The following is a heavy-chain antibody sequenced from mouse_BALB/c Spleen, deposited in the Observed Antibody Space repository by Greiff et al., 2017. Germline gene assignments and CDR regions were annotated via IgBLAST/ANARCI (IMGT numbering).Heavy chain of an antibody. J-gene: IGHJ4*01. CDR3: AGYREDAMDY. V-gene: IGHV2-9*02. CDR1: GFSLTSYG. Sequence: VQGVESGPGLVAPSQTLSITCTASGFSLTSYGVHWVRQPPGQGLEWLGVIWAGGSTNYYSALMSRLSISKDNSKSQVFLKMTSLQTDDTAMYYCAGYREDAMDYWGQGTSVTVSA. D-gene: IGHD2-12*01. CDR2: IWAGGST.